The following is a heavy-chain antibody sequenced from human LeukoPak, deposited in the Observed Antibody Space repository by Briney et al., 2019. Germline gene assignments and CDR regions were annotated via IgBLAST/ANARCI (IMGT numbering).Heavy chain of an antibody. CDR2: INLRGST. J-gene: IGHJ5*02. V-gene: IGHV4-34*01. CDR3: ARGRWIDL. Sequence: SETLSLTCGVYGGSLSGYYWSWIRQPPGKGLEWIGEINLRGSTNYNPVLKSRVTISVDTSKNQFSLKLRSVTAVADTAVYYCARGRWIDLWGQGTLVTVSS. D-gene: IGHD5-12*01. CDR1: GGSLSGYY.